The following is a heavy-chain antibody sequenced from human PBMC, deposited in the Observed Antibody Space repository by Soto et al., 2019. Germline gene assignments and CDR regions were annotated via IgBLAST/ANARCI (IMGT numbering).Heavy chain of an antibody. Sequence: QVQLVQSGAEVKKPGSSVRVSCKASGGTFSSFVVIWVRQAPGQGLEWMGETIPIFASANYAQNFQGRVAINSDDFTNTVYMELSNLRSDDADVYYCAAEEKSGYYGFDVGGQGTTVIVSS. V-gene: IGHV1-69*01. CDR1: GGTFSSFV. J-gene: IGHJ6*02. CDR3: AAEEKSGYYGFDV. CDR2: TIPIFASA.